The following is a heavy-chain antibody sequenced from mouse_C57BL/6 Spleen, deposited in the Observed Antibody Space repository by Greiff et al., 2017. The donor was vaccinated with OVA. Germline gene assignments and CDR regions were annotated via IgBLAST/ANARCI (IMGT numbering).Heavy chain of an antibody. CDR2: IHPNSGST. CDR3: ARTYYDYDGYDY. Sequence: VQLQQPGAELVKPGASVKLSCKASGYTFTSYWMHWVKQRPGQGLEWIGIIHPNSGSTNYNEKFKSKATLTVDKSSSTAYMQLSSLTSEDSAVYYCARTYYDYDGYDYWGQGTTLTVSS. V-gene: IGHV1-64*01. J-gene: IGHJ2*01. CDR1: GYTFTSYW. D-gene: IGHD2-4*01.